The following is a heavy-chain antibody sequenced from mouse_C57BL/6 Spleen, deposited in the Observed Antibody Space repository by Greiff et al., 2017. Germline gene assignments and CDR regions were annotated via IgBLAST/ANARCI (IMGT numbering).Heavy chain of an antibody. CDR1: GYTFTDYY. D-gene: IGHD2-5*01. CDR3: ARQQVPPYYSNYDAMDY. Sequence: EVQLQQSGPVLVKPGASVKMSCKASGYTFTDYYMNWVKQSHGKSLEWIGVINPYNGGTSYNQKFKGKATLTVDKSSSTAYMELNSLTSEDSAVYYCARQQVPPYYSNYDAMDYWGQGTSVTVSS. J-gene: IGHJ4*01. V-gene: IGHV1-19*01. CDR2: INPYNGGT.